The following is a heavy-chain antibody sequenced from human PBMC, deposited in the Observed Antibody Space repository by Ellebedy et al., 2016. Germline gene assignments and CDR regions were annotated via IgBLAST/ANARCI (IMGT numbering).Heavy chain of an antibody. V-gene: IGHV1-2*04. CDR3: ARAYPKKYYYGSGSDFDY. J-gene: IGHJ4*02. CDR1: GYTFTGYY. CDR2: INPNSGGT. Sequence: ASVKVSXKASGYTFTGYYMHWVRQAPGQGLEWMGWINPNSGGTNYAQKFQGWVTMTRDTSISTAYMELSRLRSDDTAVYYCARAYPKKYYYGSGSDFDYWGQGTLVTVSS. D-gene: IGHD3-10*01.